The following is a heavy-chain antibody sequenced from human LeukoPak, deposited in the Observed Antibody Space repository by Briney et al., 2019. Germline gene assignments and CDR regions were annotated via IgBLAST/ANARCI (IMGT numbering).Heavy chain of an antibody. D-gene: IGHD4-17*01. J-gene: IGHJ3*02. CDR2: IKQDGSEK. CDR1: GFTFSSYW. Sequence: QPGGSLRLSCAASGFTFSSYWMSWVRQAPGKGLEWVANIKQDGSEKYYVDSVKGRFTISRDNAKNSLYLQMNSLKAEDPAVYYCARIAMPYGGEYAFDIWGQGTMVTVSS. CDR3: ARIAMPYGGEYAFDI. V-gene: IGHV3-7*01.